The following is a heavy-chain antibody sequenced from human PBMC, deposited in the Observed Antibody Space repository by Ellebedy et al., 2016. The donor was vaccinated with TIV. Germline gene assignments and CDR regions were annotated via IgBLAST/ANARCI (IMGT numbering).Heavy chain of an antibody. CDR1: GFTFSSFT. CDR2: ISSSATYI. CDR3: ARPGASYSSSWYDFDC. V-gene: IGHV3-21*01. D-gene: IGHD6-13*01. J-gene: IGHJ4*02. Sequence: GESLKISCAASGFTFSSFTMNWVRQAPGKGLEWVSSISSSATYIHSADSVKGRFTISRENAKNLLYLQMNSLRVEDTAVYYCARPGASYSSSWYDFDCWGQGTLVTVSS.